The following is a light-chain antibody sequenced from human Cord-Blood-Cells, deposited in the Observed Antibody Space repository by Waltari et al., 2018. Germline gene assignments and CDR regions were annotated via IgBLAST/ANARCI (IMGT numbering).Light chain of an antibody. CDR2: GKN. CDR1: SLRSYY. CDR3: NSRDSSGNHWV. V-gene: IGLV3-19*01. Sequence: SSELTQDPAVSVALGQTVRITCQGDSLRSYYASWYQQKPGQAPVLVIYGKNNRPSAIPDRFSGSSSGNTASLTITSAQAEDEADYYCNSRDSSGNHWVFGGGTKLTVL. J-gene: IGLJ3*02.